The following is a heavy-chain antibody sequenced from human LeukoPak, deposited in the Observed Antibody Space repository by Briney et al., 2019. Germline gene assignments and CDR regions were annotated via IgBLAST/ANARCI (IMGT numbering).Heavy chain of an antibody. CDR1: GGSFSGYY. V-gene: IGHV4-34*01. CDR3: ARVEYSDYEGS. D-gene: IGHD5-12*01. CDR2: ISHGGNT. Sequence: SETLSLTCAVYGGSFSGYYWSWIRQPPGKGLEWIGEISHGGNTNYNPSLKTRVAISVDTSKNQFSLKLNSVTAADTAVYYCARVEYSDYEGSWGQGTLVTVSS. J-gene: IGHJ4*02.